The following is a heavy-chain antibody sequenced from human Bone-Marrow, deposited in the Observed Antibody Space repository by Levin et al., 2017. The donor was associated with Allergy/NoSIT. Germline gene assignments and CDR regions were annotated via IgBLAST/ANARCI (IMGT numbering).Heavy chain of an antibody. V-gene: IGHV4-39*01. CDR2: IYYSGST. D-gene: IGHD6-19*01. Sequence: SETLPLTCTVSGGSISSSSYYWGWIRQPPGKGLEWIGSIYYSGSTYYNPSLKSRVTISVDTSKNQFSLKLSSVTAADTAVYYCARRPYSSGWYAREGFDYWGQGTLVTVSS. J-gene: IGHJ4*02. CDR1: GGSISSSSYY. CDR3: ARRPYSSGWYAREGFDY.